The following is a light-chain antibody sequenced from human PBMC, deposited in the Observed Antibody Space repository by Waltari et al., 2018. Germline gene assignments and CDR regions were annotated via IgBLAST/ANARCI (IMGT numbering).Light chain of an antibody. CDR3: QQADSFPLT. J-gene: IGKJ4*01. V-gene: IGKV1-12*01. Sequence: DIQLTQSPSSLSASVVDSVTMTCRASQGINNWLAWYQQFPGTAPKLLIYSASSLQSGVPSRFSGSGSGTNFTLTITSLQPEDFATYYCQQADSFPLTFGGGTKVEIK. CDR2: SAS. CDR1: QGINNW.